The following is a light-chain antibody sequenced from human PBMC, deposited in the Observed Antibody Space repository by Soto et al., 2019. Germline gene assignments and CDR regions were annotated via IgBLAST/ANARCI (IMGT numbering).Light chain of an antibody. Sequence: QAVVTQSRSASASLGASVKLTCTLSSGHSNYAIAWHQQQPGKGPRFLMKLNSDGSHKKGDGIPDRFSGSSSGAERYLTISSLQSEDEADYYCQTWGTGIRVFGGGTKLTVL. V-gene: IGLV4-69*01. CDR1: SGHSNYA. J-gene: IGLJ2*01. CDR3: QTWGTGIRV. CDR2: LNSDGSH.